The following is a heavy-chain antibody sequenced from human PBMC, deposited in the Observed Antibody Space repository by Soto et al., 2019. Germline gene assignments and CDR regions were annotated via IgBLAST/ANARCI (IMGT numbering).Heavy chain of an antibody. V-gene: IGHV3-15*07. CDR1: GFIFNGAW. CDR2: IKSGSHAGTT. Sequence: EVQLVESGGGLVQPGGSLRLSCVASGFIFNGAWMNWVRQAPGTGLEWVGRIKSGSHAGTTDYAAPVKGRFSISRDYSRKPLYLQMESPKTGDTAVYYLATNGGAPPPPGGQGTLVTVSS. J-gene: IGHJ5*02. D-gene: IGHD2-8*01. CDR3: ATNGGAPPPP.